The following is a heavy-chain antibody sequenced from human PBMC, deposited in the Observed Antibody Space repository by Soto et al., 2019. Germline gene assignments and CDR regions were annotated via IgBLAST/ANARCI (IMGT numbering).Heavy chain of an antibody. Sequence: QLQLQESGPGLVKPSETLSLTCTVSGYSISSSTYYWGWIRQPPGKGLEWIGSISYSGSTYYSPSLKSRVTISVDTSKNQFSLKLRSVTAADTAVYYCAVGGLRPADAFDIWGQGTMVTVSS. D-gene: IGHD3-16*01. CDR2: ISYSGST. CDR1: GYSISSSTYY. CDR3: AVGGLRPADAFDI. V-gene: IGHV4-39*01. J-gene: IGHJ3*02.